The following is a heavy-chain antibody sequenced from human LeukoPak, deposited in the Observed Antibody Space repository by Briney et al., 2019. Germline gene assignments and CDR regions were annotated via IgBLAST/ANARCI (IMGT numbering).Heavy chain of an antibody. CDR2: IYYSGST. Sequence: PSETLSLTCTASGGSISSYYWSWIRQPPGKGLEWIGYIYYSGSTNYNPSLKSRVTISVDTSKNQFSLKLSSVTAADTAVYCCARTIQLWFGYYFDYWGQGTLVTVSS. J-gene: IGHJ4*02. CDR1: GGSISSYY. CDR3: ARTIQLWFGYYFDY. D-gene: IGHD5-18*01. V-gene: IGHV4-59*01.